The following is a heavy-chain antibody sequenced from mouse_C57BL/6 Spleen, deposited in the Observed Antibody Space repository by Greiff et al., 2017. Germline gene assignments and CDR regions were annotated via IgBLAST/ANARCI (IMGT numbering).Heavy chain of an antibody. CDR3: ARSIYYDYDEFAY. D-gene: IGHD2-4*01. V-gene: IGHV1-69*01. CDR1: GYTFTSYW. J-gene: IGHJ3*01. CDR2: IDPSDSYT. Sequence: QVQLQQPGAELVMPGASVKLSCKASGYTFTSYWMHWVKQRPGQGLEWIGEIDPSDSYTNYNQKFKGKSTLTVDKSSSTAYIQLSSLTSEDSAVYYCARSIYYDYDEFAYWGQGTLVTVSA.